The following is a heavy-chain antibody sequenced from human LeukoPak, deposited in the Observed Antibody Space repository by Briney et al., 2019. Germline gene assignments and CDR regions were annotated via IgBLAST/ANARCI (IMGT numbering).Heavy chain of an antibody. J-gene: IGHJ5*02. CDR2: IRFDESDK. D-gene: IGHD2-21*01. CDR3: VKDNPVCES. Sequence: GGSLRLSCVASGFIFKNNGMHWVRQAPGKGLEWVAFIRFDESDKFYADSVKGRFTISRDISKNTLFLEMNGLRVDDTALYYCVKDNPVCESWGQGTLVIVSS. CDR1: GFIFKNNG. V-gene: IGHV3-30*02.